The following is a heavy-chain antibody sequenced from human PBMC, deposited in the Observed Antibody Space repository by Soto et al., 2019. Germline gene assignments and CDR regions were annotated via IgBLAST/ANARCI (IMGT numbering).Heavy chain of an antibody. J-gene: IGHJ4*02. V-gene: IGHV3-11*01. CDR1: GFTFSDYY. Sequence: GGSLRLPSAASGFTFSDYYMSHHRQAPGKGLEWVSYTSSSGSTIYYADSVKGRFTISRDDAKNALYLQMNSLRAEDTAVSYCARDPGDCYILPHGYDHWGQGAPVTVSS. CDR3: ARDPGDCYILPHGYDH. CDR2: TSSSGSTI. D-gene: IGHD2-21*01.